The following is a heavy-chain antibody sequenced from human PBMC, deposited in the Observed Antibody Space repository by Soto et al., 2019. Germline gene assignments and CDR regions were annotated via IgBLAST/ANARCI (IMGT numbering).Heavy chain of an antibody. D-gene: IGHD6-19*01. CDR2: IYYSGST. J-gene: IGHJ4*02. V-gene: IGHV4-59*08. CDR1: GGSISSYY. Sequence: SETLSLTCTVSGGSISSYYWSWIRQPPGKGLEWIGYIYYSGSTNYNPSLKSRVTISVDTSKNQFSLKLSSVTAADTAVYYCARYSGIAVGGSNFDYWGQGTLVTVSS. CDR3: ARYSGIAVGGSNFDY.